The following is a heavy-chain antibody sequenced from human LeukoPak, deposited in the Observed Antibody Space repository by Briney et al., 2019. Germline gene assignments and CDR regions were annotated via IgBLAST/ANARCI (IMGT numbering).Heavy chain of an antibody. J-gene: IGHJ4*02. CDR2: MNPNSGHT. V-gene: IGHV1-8*03. Sequence: ASVKVSCKASGYTFTSYDINWVRQAAGQGPEWMGWMNPNSGHTGYAQKFRGRVSITRNTAISTAYMELSSLIPEDTAVYYCARLGELSSDDYWGQGTLVTVSS. D-gene: IGHD3-16*02. CDR1: GYTFTSYD. CDR3: ARLGELSSDDY.